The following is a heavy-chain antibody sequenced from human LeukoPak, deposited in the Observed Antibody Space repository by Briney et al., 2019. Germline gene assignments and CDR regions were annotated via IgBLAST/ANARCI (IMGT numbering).Heavy chain of an antibody. Sequence: SVNVSRKYSGGTFSSYAISWVRPAPGQGVEWMGGIIPIFGTANYAQKFQGRVTITVDESTSTAYMELSSLRSEDTAVYYCARVGTTTGYYFDYWGERTLVTVSS. D-gene: IGHD1-7*01. CDR2: IIPIFGTA. V-gene: IGHV1-69*13. CDR3: ARVGTTTGYYFDY. CDR1: GGTFSSYA. J-gene: IGHJ4*02.